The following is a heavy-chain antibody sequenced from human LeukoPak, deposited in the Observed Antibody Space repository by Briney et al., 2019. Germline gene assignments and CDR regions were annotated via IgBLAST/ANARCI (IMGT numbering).Heavy chain of an antibody. Sequence: SETLSLTCTVSGGSISSYYWSWIRQPPGKGLEWIGYIYFSGSTNYNSSLKSRVTISADTSRNQFSLQLSSVTAADTAVYYCARTSHPHGSSWLFDYWGQGTLVTVSS. D-gene: IGHD6-13*01. CDR1: GGSISSYY. J-gene: IGHJ4*02. CDR2: IYFSGST. V-gene: IGHV4-59*01. CDR3: ARTSHPHGSSWLFDY.